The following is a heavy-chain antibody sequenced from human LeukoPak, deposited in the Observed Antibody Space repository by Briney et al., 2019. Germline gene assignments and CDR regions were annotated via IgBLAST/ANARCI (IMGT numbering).Heavy chain of an antibody. D-gene: IGHD6-6*01. Sequence: PGGSLRLSCAASGFTFSSYSMNWVRQAPGKGLEWVSSISSSSSYIYYADSVKGRFTISRDNSKNTLFLQMNTLRAEDTAVYYCVRDLPLGGIAARRTLGDFDAFDIWGQGTMVTVSS. CDR3: VRDLPLGGIAARRTLGDFDAFDI. J-gene: IGHJ3*02. CDR2: ISSSSSYI. CDR1: GFTFSSYS. V-gene: IGHV3-21*01.